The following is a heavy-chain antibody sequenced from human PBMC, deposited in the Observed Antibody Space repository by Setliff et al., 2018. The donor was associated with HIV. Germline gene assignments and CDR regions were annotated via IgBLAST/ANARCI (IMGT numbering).Heavy chain of an antibody. V-gene: IGHV3-13*01. D-gene: IGHD1-26*01. Sequence: ASVKVSCKVSGYKLTELSMHWVRQTTGKGLEWVSAIGSAGDTHYPGSVKGRFTISRDKAKNSLYLQMNSLRADDTALYYCARAPSGEWWEGGVAFDIWGQGTMVTVSS. J-gene: IGHJ3*02. CDR2: IGSAGDT. CDR3: ARAPSGEWWEGGVAFDI. CDR1: GYKLTELS.